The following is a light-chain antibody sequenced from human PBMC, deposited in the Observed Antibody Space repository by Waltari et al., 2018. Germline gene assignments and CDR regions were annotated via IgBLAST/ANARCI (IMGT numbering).Light chain of an antibody. CDR1: QSLLHSNGNTY. CDR3: LQSSKDPWT. CDR2: KVT. J-gene: IGKJ1*01. V-gene: IGKV2D-29*02. Sequence: DIVMTQTPLSLPVTPGEPASISCRSRQSLLHSNGNTYLHWYLQKPGQSPRLLIYKVTNRESGVPDRFSGSGSGTDFTLKISRVEPEDVGFYYCLQSSKDPWTFGQGTKVEIK.